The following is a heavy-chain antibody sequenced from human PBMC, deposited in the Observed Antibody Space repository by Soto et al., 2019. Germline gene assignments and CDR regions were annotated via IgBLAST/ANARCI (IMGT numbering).Heavy chain of an antibody. V-gene: IGHV1-2*02. CDR1: GYTFTGYY. D-gene: IGHD4-17*01. CDR2: INPNSGGT. CDR3: AREVYGDYYYYYGMDV. J-gene: IGHJ6*02. Sequence: ASVKVSCKASGYTFTGYYMHWVRQAPGQGLEWMGWINPNSGGTNYAQKFQGRVTMTRDTSISTAYMELSRLRSDDTAVYYCAREVYGDYYYYYGMDVWGQGTTVTV.